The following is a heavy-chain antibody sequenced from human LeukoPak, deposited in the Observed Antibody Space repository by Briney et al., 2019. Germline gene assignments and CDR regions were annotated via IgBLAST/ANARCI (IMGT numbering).Heavy chain of an antibody. J-gene: IGHJ6*03. CDR1: GGSISSYY. CDR3: AKGSSWDYYHYYMDV. V-gene: IGHV4-59*01. D-gene: IGHD6-13*01. Sequence: SETLSLTCTVSGGSISSYYWSWIRQPPGKGLEWIGYIYYSGSTNYNPSLKSRVTISVDTSKNQFSLEMSSVTAADTAVYYCAKGSSWDYYHYYMDVWGKGTTVTVSS. CDR2: IYYSGST.